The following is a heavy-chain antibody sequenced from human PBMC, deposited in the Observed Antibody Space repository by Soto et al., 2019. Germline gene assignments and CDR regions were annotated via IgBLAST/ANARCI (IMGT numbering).Heavy chain of an antibody. D-gene: IGHD4-17*01. J-gene: IGHJ4*02. CDR2: ISGSGGST. Sequence: GGSLRLSCAASGFTFSSYAMSWVRQAPGKGLEWVSGISGSGGSTYYADSVKGRFTISRDTSKNTLYLQMNSLRAEDTALYYCAEVLGDYSTFDYWGQGTLVTVSS. V-gene: IGHV3-23*01. CDR1: GFTFSSYA. CDR3: AEVLGDYSTFDY.